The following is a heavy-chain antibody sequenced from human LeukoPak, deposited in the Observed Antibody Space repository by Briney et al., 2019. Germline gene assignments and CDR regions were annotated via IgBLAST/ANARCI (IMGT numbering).Heavy chain of an antibody. V-gene: IGHV3-11*01. CDR2: ISSSGSTI. CDR3: ARDCTVLLSFGEQNWFDP. J-gene: IGHJ5*02. Sequence: LSLTCTVSGGSISSSSYYWGWIRQPPGKGLEWVSYISSSGSTIYYADSVKGRFTISRDNAKNSLYLQMNSLRAEDTAVYYCARDCTVLLSFGEQNWFDPWGQGTLVTVSS. CDR1: GGSISSSSYY. D-gene: IGHD3-10*01.